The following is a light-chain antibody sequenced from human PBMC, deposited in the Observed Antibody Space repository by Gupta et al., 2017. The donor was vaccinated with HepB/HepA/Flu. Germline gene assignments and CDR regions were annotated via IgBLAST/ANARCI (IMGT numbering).Light chain of an antibody. V-gene: IGLV1-40*01. CDR2: GNS. Sequence: QSVMTQPPSVSGAPGQRVTISCTGRSSNIGAGYGVHWYQQLPRPAPNLLISGNSRRPSGVPDRFSGSKSGTSASMAITGLQAEDEAEYYCQSYDNTLSGSLFGGGTRLIVL. CDR3: QSYDNTLSGSL. CDR1: SSNIGAGYG. J-gene: IGLJ2*01.